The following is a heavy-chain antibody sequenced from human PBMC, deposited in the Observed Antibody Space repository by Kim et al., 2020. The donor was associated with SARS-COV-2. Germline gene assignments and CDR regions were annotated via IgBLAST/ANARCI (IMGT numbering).Heavy chain of an antibody. CDR3: AKDREGGYFDY. J-gene: IGHJ4*02. Sequence: AASAKGRFTIARDNSKNTLYLQMNSRRAEDTAVYYCAKDREGGYFDYWGQGTLVTVSS. D-gene: IGHD1-26*01. V-gene: IGHV3-23*01.